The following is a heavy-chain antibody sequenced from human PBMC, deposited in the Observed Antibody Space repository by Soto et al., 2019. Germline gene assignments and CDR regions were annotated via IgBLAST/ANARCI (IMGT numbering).Heavy chain of an antibody. Sequence: GGSLRLSCAASGFTFSSYAMSWVRQAPGKGLEWVSAISGSGGSTCYADSVKGRFTISRDNSKNTLYLQMNSLRAEDTAVYYCANGLRFLEGLGYWGQGTLVTVSS. D-gene: IGHD3-3*01. V-gene: IGHV3-23*01. CDR3: ANGLRFLEGLGY. J-gene: IGHJ4*02. CDR1: GFTFSSYA. CDR2: ISGSGGST.